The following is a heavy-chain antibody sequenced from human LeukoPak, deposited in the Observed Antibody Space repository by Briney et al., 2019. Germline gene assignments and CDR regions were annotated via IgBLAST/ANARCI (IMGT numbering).Heavy chain of an antibody. CDR2: ISWNSGSI. V-gene: IGHV3-9*01. J-gene: IGHJ3*02. D-gene: IGHD3-22*01. Sequence: GGSLRLSCAASGFTFDDYATHWVRQAPGKGLEWVSGISWNSGSIGYADSVKGRFTISRDNAKNSLYLQMNSLRAEDTALYYCAKDIAYYYDSSGYFDAFDIWGQGTMVTVSS. CDR1: GFTFDDYA. CDR3: AKDIAYYYDSSGYFDAFDI.